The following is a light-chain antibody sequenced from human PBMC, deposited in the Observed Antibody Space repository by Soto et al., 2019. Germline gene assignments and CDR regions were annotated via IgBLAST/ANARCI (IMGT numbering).Light chain of an antibody. J-gene: IGLJ2*01. CDR2: DNN. CDR1: SSNIGAGYD. CDR3: HAYDVSLSGPA. Sequence: QSVLTQPPSVSGAPGQRVTISCTGSSSNIGAGYDVHWYQQLPGTAPKVLIYDNNNRPSGVPDRFSGSKSGTSASLAITGLQAEDEAEDYCHAYDVSLSGPAFGGGTKLTVL. V-gene: IGLV1-40*01.